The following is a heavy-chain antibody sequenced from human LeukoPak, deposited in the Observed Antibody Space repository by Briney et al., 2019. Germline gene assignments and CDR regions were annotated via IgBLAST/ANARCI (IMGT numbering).Heavy chain of an antibody. D-gene: IGHD5-12*01. CDR1: GGSISTYY. CDR2: IYYRGSA. Sequence: PSETLSLTCTVSGGSISTYYWSWIRQPPGKGLEWIGYIYYRGSATYNPSLKSRVTISVDPSKNQFSLKLTSATAADTAVYYCARGGDTGYDPEDYWGQGTLVTVSS. CDR3: ARGGDTGYDPEDY. V-gene: IGHV4-59*01. J-gene: IGHJ4*02.